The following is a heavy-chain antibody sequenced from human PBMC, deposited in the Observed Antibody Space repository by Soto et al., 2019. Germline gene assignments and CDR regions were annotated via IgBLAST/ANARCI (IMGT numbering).Heavy chain of an antibody. J-gene: IGHJ3*02. CDR1: GFSFTTYV. D-gene: IGHD1-26*01. Sequence: QVQLVESGGGVVQPGRSLRLSCAASGFSFTTYVMHWVRQAPGKGLEWVAVISHDGSYKYYGDAVKGRFTIPRDTSKNAVYLEMNSLRPEATAVYYCAKGLLAIVGTTLPRDAFNIWGQGTMVTVSS. CDR3: AKGLLAIVGTTLPRDAFNI. V-gene: IGHV3-30*18. CDR2: ISHDGSYK.